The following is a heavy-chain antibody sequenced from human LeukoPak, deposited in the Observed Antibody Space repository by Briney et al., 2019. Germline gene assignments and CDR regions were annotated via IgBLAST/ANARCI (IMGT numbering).Heavy chain of an antibody. V-gene: IGHV1-8*03. J-gene: IGHJ4*02. CDR3: ARGRSTGYPYYFEY. Sequence: ASVKVSCKASGYTFTSYDINWVRQATGQGLEWMGWMNPNSGSTGYAQKFQGRVIITRNTSISTAYMELSGLRSEDTAVYYCARGRSTGYPYYFEYWGQGTLVTVSP. CDR1: GYTFTSYD. D-gene: IGHD5-12*01. CDR2: MNPNSGST.